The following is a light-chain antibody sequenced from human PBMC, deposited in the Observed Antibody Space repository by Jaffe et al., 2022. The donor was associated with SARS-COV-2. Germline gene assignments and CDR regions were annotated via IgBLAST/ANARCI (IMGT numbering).Light chain of an antibody. CDR1: SSDVGGYNY. Sequence: QSALTQPASVSGSPGQSITISCTGTSSDVGGYNYVSWYQQHPGKVPKLVIYDVSNRPSGVSDRFSGSKSGNTASLTISGLQAEDEADYYCNSYTSSSTLYVFGTGTKVTVL. V-gene: IGLV2-14*03. CDR3: NSYTSSSTLYV. CDR2: DVS. J-gene: IGLJ1*01.